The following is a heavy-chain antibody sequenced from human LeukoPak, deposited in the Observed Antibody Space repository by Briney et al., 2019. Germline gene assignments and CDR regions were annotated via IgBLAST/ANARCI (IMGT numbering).Heavy chain of an antibody. CDR2: ISGRGGST. D-gene: IGHD3-22*01. Sequence: GRSLRLSCAASGSTFSSSAISWVRQARGNWLEWVSSISGRGGSTYYADSVKGRFTLSRDNSKNTLYLQMNSLRAEDTAVSYCAKGEGSSDSQAFDYWGQGTLVTVSS. V-gene: IGHV3-23*01. J-gene: IGHJ4*02. CDR3: AKGEGSSDSQAFDY. CDR1: GSTFSSSA.